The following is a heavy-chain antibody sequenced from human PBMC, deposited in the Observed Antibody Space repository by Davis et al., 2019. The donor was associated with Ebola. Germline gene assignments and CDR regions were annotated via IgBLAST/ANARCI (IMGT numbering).Heavy chain of an antibody. CDR3: ARGQLMDYGDYLDY. CDR2: ISSSDTYI. D-gene: IGHD4-17*01. J-gene: IGHJ4*02. CDR1: GFNFNTYS. Sequence: GGSLRLSCAVSGFNFNTYSLNWVRQAPGKGLEWVSSISSSDTYIHYADSVKGRFTISRDNANSSLYLQLNSLTAEDTAVYYCARGQLMDYGDYLDYWGQGTLVTVSS. V-gene: IGHV3-21*01.